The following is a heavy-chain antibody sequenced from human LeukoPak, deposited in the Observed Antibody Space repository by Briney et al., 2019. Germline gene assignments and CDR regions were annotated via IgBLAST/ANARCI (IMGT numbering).Heavy chain of an antibody. Sequence: SVKVSCKASGGTFSSYAISWVRQAPGHGLEWMGRIIPILGIANYAQKFQGRVTITADKSTSTAYMELSSLRSEDTAVYYCARVRLGYCSSTSCYGLDYWGQGTLVTVSS. D-gene: IGHD2-2*01. CDR3: ARVRLGYCSSTSCYGLDY. CDR1: GGTFSSYA. V-gene: IGHV1-69*04. J-gene: IGHJ4*02. CDR2: IIPILGIA.